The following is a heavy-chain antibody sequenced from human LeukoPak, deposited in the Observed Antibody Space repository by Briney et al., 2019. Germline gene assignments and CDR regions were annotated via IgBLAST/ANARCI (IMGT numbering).Heavy chain of an antibody. Sequence: PGGSLRLSCTASGFTFSIYGMSWVRQAPGKGLEWVSAISGGGSDRYYADSVKGRFTISRDNSKNTLYLQMNSLRAEDTAVYYCAKGTAMVRGPMRDAFDIWGQGTMVTVSS. CDR3: AKGTAMVRGPMRDAFDI. J-gene: IGHJ3*02. D-gene: IGHD5-18*01. CDR1: GFTFSIYG. CDR2: ISGGGSDR. V-gene: IGHV3-23*01.